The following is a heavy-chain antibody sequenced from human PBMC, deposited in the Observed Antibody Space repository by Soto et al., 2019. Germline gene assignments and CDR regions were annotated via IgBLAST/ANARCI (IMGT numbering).Heavy chain of an antibody. CDR1: GGSISSGGYY. D-gene: IGHD5-18*01. V-gene: IGHV4-31*03. Sequence: PSETLSLTCTVSGGSISSGGYYWSWIRQHPGKGLEWIGYIYYSGSTYYNPSLKSRVTISVDTSKNQFSLKLSSVTAADTAVYYCARETSPESGYSYGFDYWGQGTLVTVSS. CDR2: IYYSGST. J-gene: IGHJ4*02. CDR3: ARETSPESGYSYGFDY.